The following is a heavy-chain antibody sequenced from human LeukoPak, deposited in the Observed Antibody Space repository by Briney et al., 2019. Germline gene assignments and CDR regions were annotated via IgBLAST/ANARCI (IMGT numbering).Heavy chain of an antibody. V-gene: IGHV7-4-1*02. CDR1: GYTFTSYA. CDR3: ARDSSQYYYDSSGYYYASHFDY. CDR2: INTNTGNP. J-gene: IGHJ4*02. Sequence: ASVTVSCKASGYTFTSYAMNWVRPAPGQGLEWMGWINTNTGNPTYAQGFTGRFVFSLDTSVSTAYLQISSLKAEDTAVYYCARDSSQYYYDSSGYYYASHFDYWGQGTLVTVSS. D-gene: IGHD3-22*01.